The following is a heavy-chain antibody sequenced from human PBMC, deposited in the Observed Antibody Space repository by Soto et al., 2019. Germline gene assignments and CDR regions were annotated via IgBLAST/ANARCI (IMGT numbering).Heavy chain of an antibody. D-gene: IGHD7-27*01. V-gene: IGHV4-61*03. CDR3: AREWGLLPYYVMNV. Sequence: SETLSLTCIVSGDSVTSGSYYWTWLRQPPGKGLEWIGYISYTGRTKYNPSLQSRVNIPVDTSKNDFSLNLSSVTAADTAVYFCAREWGLLPYYVMNVWGHGTAVTVSS. J-gene: IGHJ6*02. CDR2: ISYTGRT. CDR1: GDSVTSGSYY.